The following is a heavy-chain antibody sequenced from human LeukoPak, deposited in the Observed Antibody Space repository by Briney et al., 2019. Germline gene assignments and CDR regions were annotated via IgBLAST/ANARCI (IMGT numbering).Heavy chain of an antibody. J-gene: IGHJ4*02. CDR2: IWFDGSNK. D-gene: IGHD3-22*01. CDR3: ARDVFTTYDTGAGNCEF. CDR1: GFSFSRYG. Sequence: GRSLRLSCAASGFSFSRYGMHWVRQAPGKGLEWVAVIWFDGSNKYYADSVKGRFTISRDNSKNTLYVQMNSLRADDTAVYYCARDVFTTYDTGAGNCEFWGQGTLVTVSS. V-gene: IGHV3-33*01.